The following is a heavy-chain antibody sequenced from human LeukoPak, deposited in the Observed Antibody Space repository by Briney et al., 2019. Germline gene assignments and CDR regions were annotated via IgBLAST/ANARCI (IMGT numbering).Heavy chain of an antibody. J-gene: IGHJ4*02. CDR2: IIPIFGTA. V-gene: IGHV1-69*06. Sequence: RASVKVSCKACGGTFSSYAISWVRQAPGQGLEWMGRIIPIFGTANYAQKFQGRVTITADKSTSTAYMELSSLRSEDTAVYYCARAGKVVVAASDWGQGTLVTVFS. CDR3: ARAGKVVVAASD. D-gene: IGHD2-15*01. CDR1: GGTFSSYA.